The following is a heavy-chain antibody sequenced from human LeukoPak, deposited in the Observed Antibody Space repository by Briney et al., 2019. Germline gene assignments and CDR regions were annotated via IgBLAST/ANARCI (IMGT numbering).Heavy chain of an antibody. V-gene: IGHV4-59*01. Sequence: SETLSLTCTVSGDSINNYFWSWIRQSPGKRLEWIGYIHYSGSTNYNPSLKSRVTISVDTSKNQFALMLRSVTAADTAVYYCARRATRTVMGYGDFNWLDPWGQGTLVTVSS. CDR3: ARRATRTVMGYGDFNWLDP. CDR2: IHYSGST. J-gene: IGHJ5*02. D-gene: IGHD4-17*01. CDR1: GDSINNYF.